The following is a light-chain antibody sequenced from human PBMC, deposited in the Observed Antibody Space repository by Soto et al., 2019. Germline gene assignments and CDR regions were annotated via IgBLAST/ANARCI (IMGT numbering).Light chain of an antibody. Sequence: DIQMTQSPSSVSASVGDRVTITCRASQGINNWLAWYQQKPGKAPKLLIHGASTLQSGVPSRFSGSGSGTDFTLTINSLQPEDFATYYCQHANNFPRTFGGGTKVEIK. CDR1: QGINNW. CDR2: GAS. CDR3: QHANNFPRT. J-gene: IGKJ4*01. V-gene: IGKV1-12*01.